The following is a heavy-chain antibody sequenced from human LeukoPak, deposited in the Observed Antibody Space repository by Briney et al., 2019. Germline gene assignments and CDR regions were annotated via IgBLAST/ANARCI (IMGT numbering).Heavy chain of an antibody. CDR2: ISYDGSNK. Sequence: GGSLRLSCAAFGFTFSSYAMHWVRQAPGKGLEWVAVISYDGSNKYYADSVKGRFTISRDNAKNSLYLQMNSLRADDTAVYYCAREGQYGSRSYGAVDIWGQGIMVIVSS. CDR3: AREGQYGSRSYGAVDI. D-gene: IGHD3-10*01. CDR1: GFTFSSYA. V-gene: IGHV3-30-3*01. J-gene: IGHJ3*02.